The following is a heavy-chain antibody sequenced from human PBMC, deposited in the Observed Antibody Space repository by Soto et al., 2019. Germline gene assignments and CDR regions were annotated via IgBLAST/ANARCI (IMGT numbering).Heavy chain of an antibody. CDR2: IIPILGIA. Sequence: SVKVSCKASGSTFSSYTISWVRQAPGQRLEWMGRIIPILGIANYAQKFQGRVTITADKSTGTAYMELSSLSSEDTAVYYFAKDRDYADYGPGEMDYWGQGTLVTVSS. CDR3: AKDRDYADYGPGEMDY. J-gene: IGHJ4*02. D-gene: IGHD4-17*01. V-gene: IGHV1-69*04. CDR1: GSTFSSYT.